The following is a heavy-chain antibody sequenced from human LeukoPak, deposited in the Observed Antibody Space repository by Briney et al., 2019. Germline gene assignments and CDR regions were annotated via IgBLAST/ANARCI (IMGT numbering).Heavy chain of an antibody. J-gene: IGHJ4*02. Sequence: SGGSLRLSCAGSGFTFSSNAMSWVRRAPGKGLEWVSGIGGSGSRAFYADSVKGRFTISRDNSKNTLYLQMNSLRAEDTAVYYCARGFSQGDYWGQGTLVTVSS. CDR1: GFTFSSNA. CDR3: ARGFSQGDY. CDR2: IGGSGSRA. D-gene: IGHD3-10*01. V-gene: IGHV3-23*01.